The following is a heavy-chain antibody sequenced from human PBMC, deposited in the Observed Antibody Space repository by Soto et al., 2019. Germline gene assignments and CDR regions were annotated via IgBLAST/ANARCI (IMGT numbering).Heavy chain of an antibody. Sequence: QVQLVQSGAEVKKPGASVKVSCKASGYSFTSYDINWVRQATGQGLEWMGWMNPNRGNTGYAQKLQGRVSMTRNTSISKAYMELSSLRSEDTAVYYCAREKSYGYADYWGQETLFTVSS. CDR3: AREKSYGYADY. CDR1: GYSFTSYD. CDR2: MNPNRGNT. J-gene: IGHJ4*02. V-gene: IGHV1-8*01. D-gene: IGHD5-18*01.